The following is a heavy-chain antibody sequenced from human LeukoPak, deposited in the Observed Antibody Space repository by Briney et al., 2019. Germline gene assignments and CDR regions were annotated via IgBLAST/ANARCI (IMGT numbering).Heavy chain of an antibody. CDR1: GFTFTAYY. D-gene: IGHD2-8*01. J-gene: IGHJ6*03. CDR3: ARGPNHYYYMDF. CDR2: INPNSGGT. Sequence: VASVKVSCKASGFTFTAYYMHWVRQAPGQGLEWMGWINPNSGGTNYAQKFQGRVTMTRDKSINTVYMELSGLTSDDTALYYCARGPNHYYYMDFWGTGTTVSVSS. V-gene: IGHV1-2*02.